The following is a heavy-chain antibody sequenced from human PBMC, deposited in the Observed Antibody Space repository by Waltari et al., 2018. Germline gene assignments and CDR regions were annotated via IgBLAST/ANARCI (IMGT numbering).Heavy chain of an antibody. CDR3: ARGIVGATG. CDR1: GFTFSSYE. Sequence: EVQLVESGGGLVQPGGSLRLSCAASGFTFSSYEMNWVRQAPGKGLEWIAYIDKSGSRTFYSDAVRGRFTISRDDAKNSVYLQMNNLRVDDSALYYCARGIVGATGWGQGTLVTVSS. J-gene: IGHJ4*02. D-gene: IGHD1-26*01. CDR2: IDKSGSRT. V-gene: IGHV3-48*03.